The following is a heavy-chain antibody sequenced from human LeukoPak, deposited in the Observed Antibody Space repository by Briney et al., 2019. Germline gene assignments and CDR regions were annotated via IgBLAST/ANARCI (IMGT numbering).Heavy chain of an antibody. CDR3: ARSIAAAEGPTFDY. J-gene: IGHJ4*02. V-gene: IGHV3-30-3*01. Sequence: GGSLRLSCAASGFTFSSYAMHWVRQAPGKGLEWVAVISYDGSNKYYADSVKGRFTISRDNSKNTLYLQMNSLRAEDTAVYYCARSIAAAEGPTFDYWGQGTLVTASS. CDR2: ISYDGSNK. D-gene: IGHD6-13*01. CDR1: GFTFSSYA.